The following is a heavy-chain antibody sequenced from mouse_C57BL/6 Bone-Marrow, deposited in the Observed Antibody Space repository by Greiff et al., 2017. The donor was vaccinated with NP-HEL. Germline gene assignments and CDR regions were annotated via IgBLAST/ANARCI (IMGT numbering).Heavy chain of an antibody. CDR2: IYPGDGDT. D-gene: IGHD1-1*01. CDR3: ARGDYGSSRFGYAMDY. Sequence: QVQLQQSGAELVQPGASVKISCKASGYAFSSYWINWVKQRPGKGLEWIGQIYPGDGDTNYNGKSKGKASLTADKSSSTAYMQLSSLTSEDSAFYFCARGDYGSSRFGYAMDYWGQGTSVTVSS. J-gene: IGHJ4*01. CDR1: GYAFSSYW. V-gene: IGHV1-80*01.